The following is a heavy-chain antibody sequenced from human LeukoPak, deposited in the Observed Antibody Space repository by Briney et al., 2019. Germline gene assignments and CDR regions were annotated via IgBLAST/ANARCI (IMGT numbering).Heavy chain of an antibody. D-gene: IGHD2-2*01. CDR3: AREDHIVVVPAAKEVLFDP. CDR1: GGTFSSYA. V-gene: IGHV1-69*04. J-gene: IGHJ5*02. Sequence: ASVKVSCKASGGTFSSYAISWVRQAPGQGLEWMGRIIPIFGIANYAQKFQGRVTITADKSTSTAYMELSSLRSEDTAVYYCAREDHIVVVPAAKEVLFDPWGQGTLVTVSS. CDR2: IIPIFGIA.